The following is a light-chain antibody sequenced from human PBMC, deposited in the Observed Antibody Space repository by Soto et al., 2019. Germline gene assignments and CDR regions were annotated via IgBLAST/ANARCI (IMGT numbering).Light chain of an antibody. J-gene: IGKJ5*01. V-gene: IGKV3-11*01. Sequence: EIVMTQSPATLSVSPGERATLSCRASQSVSILLAWYQQKPGQAPGLLIYDASNRATGIPARFSGSGSGTDFTLTISSLEPEDSAVYYCQQRSDSYTFGQGTRLEIK. CDR1: QSVSIL. CDR2: DAS. CDR3: QQRSDSYT.